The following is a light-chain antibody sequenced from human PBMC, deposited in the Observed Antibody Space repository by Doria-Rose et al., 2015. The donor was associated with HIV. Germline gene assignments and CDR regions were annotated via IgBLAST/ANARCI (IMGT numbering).Light chain of an antibody. CDR3: QQYDSAPWT. J-gene: IGKJ1*01. CDR2: WAS. Sequence: IRMTQSPDSLAVSLGERATINCKSSQSVLYSSNNKNNLAWYQQRPGQPPKLLIYWASTRESGVPDRFSGSGSGTEFTLTISSLQTEDVAVYYCQQYDSAPWTFGQGTKVEV. V-gene: IGKV4-1*01. CDR1: QSVLYSSNNKNN.